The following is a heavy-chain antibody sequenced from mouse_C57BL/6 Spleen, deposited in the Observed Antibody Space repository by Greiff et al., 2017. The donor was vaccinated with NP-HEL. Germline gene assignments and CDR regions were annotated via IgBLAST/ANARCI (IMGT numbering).Heavy chain of an antibody. D-gene: IGHD2-5*01. Sequence: QVQLQQSGAELVKPGASVKLSCKASGYTFTSYWMQWVKQRPGQGLEWIGEIDPSDSYTNYNQKFKGKATLTVDTSSSTAYMQLSSLTSEDSAVYYCARSRGPYYSNYDYWGQGTTLTVSS. J-gene: IGHJ2*01. CDR1: GYTFTSYW. V-gene: IGHV1-50*01. CDR3: ARSRGPYYSNYDY. CDR2: IDPSDSYT.